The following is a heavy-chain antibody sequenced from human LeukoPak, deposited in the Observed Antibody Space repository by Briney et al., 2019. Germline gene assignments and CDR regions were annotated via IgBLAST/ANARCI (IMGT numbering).Heavy chain of an antibody. CDR1: GYTFTSYG. CDR3: AGERSGSYYPVY. J-gene: IGHJ4*02. D-gene: IGHD1-26*01. Sequence: VASVKVSSKPSGYTFTSYGTSWGSRAPEQGLGRWGWISAYNGNTNYAQKLQGRVTMTRDTSTSTVYMELSSLRSEDTAVYYCAGERSGSYYPVYWGQGTLVTVSS. V-gene: IGHV1-18*01. CDR2: ISAYNGNT.